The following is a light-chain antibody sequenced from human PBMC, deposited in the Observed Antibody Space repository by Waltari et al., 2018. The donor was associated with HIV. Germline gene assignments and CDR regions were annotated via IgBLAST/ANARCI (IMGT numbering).Light chain of an antibody. CDR3: SSYSGGNNFDVV. V-gene: IGLV2-8*01. CDR1: SNDVGGYNY. J-gene: IGLJ2*01. CDR2: AVS. Sequence: QSALTQPPSASGSPGQSVTISCTGTSNDVGGYNYVPWYQQHPGKAPKLIIYAVSERPSGSPDRFSGYKSGTTASLTVSGLQAEDEADYYCSSYSGGNNFDVVFGGGTKLTVL.